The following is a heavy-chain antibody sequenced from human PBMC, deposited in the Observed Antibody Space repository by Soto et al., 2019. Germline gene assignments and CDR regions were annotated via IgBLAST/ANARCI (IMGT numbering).Heavy chain of an antibody. CDR3: ARDCSSTSCYQSDGMDV. J-gene: IGHJ6*02. CDR2: IYSGGST. V-gene: IGHV3-53*01. Sequence: EVQLVESGGGLIQPGGSLRLSCAASGFTVSSHYMSWVRQAPGKGLEWVSVIYSGGSTYYADSVKGRFTISRDNSKNTLYLQMNSLRAEDTAVYYCARDCSSTSCYQSDGMDVWGQGTTVTVSS. CDR1: GFTVSSHY. D-gene: IGHD2-2*01.